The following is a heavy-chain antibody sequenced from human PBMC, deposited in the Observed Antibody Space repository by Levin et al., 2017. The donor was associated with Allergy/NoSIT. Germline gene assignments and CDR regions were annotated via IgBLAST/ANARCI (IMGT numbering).Heavy chain of an antibody. CDR3: ARAGGGYQLLNFYYYYGMDV. CDR2: INHSGST. D-gene: IGHD2-2*01. V-gene: IGHV4-34*01. J-gene: IGHJ6*02. Sequence: SETLSLTCAVYGGSFSGYYWSWIRQSPGKGLEWIGEINHSGSTNYNPSLKSRVTISVDTSKNQFSLKLSSVTAADTAMYYCARAGGGYQLLNFYYYYGMDVWGQGTTVTVSS. CDR1: GGSFSGYY.